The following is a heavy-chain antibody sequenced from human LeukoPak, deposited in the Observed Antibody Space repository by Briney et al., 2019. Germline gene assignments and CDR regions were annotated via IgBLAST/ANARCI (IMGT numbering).Heavy chain of an antibody. CDR3: ARRSGGWFGDLFPSNNYYYYMDV. D-gene: IGHD3-10*01. CDR2: ISAYNGNT. Sequence: ASVKASCKASGYTFTSYGISWVRQAPGQGLEWMGWISAYNGNTNYAQKLQGRVTMTTETSTSTAYMELRSLRSDDTAVYYCARRSGGWFGDLFPSNNYYYYMDVWGKGTTVTVSS. V-gene: IGHV1-18*01. J-gene: IGHJ6*03. CDR1: GYTFTSYG.